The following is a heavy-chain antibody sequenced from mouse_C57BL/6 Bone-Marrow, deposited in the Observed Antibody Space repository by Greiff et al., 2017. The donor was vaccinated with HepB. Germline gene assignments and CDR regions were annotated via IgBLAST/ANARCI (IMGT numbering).Heavy chain of an antibody. D-gene: IGHD1-1*01. CDR3: TRRGVAPFGY. CDR1: GYTFTDYE. CDR2: IDPETGGT. Sequence: QVQLKQSGAELVRPGASVTLSCKASGYTFTDYEMHWVKQTPVHGLEWIGAIDPETGGTAYNQKFKGKAILTADKSSSTAYMELRSLTSEDSAVYYCTRRGVAPFGYWGQGTTLTVSS. J-gene: IGHJ2*01. V-gene: IGHV1-15*01.